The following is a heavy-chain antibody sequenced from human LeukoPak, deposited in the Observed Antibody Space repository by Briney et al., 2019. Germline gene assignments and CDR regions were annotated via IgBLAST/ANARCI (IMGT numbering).Heavy chain of an antibody. CDR1: GGSISSYY. CDR2: IYYSGST. V-gene: IGHV4-59*12. J-gene: IGHJ4*02. D-gene: IGHD4-17*01. CDR3: ARDAYGDLGFDY. Sequence: SETLSLTCTVSGGSISSYYWSWIRQPPGKGLEWIGYIYYSGSTNYNPSLKSRVTISVDTSKNQFSLKLSSVTAADTAVYYCARDAYGDLGFDYWGQGTLVTVSS.